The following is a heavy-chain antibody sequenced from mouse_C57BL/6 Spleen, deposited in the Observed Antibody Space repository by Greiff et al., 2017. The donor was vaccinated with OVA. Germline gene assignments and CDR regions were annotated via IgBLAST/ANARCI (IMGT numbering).Heavy chain of an antibody. CDR1: GFTFSSYT. CDR3: ARRFYYYGSSYGDAMDY. D-gene: IGHD1-1*01. CDR2: ISGGGGNT. Sequence: EVNLVESGGGLVKPGGSLKLSCAASGFTFSSYTMSWVRQTPEKRLEWVATISGGGGNTYYPDSVKGRFTISRDNAKNTLYLQMSSLRSEDTALYYCARRFYYYGSSYGDAMDYWGQGTSVTVSS. V-gene: IGHV5-9*01. J-gene: IGHJ4*01.